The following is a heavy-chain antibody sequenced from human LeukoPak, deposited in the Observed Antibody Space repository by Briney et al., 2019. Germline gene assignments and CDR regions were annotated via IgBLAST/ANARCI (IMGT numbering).Heavy chain of an antibody. J-gene: IGHJ3*02. CDR1: GGTFSSYA. Sequence: SVKVSCKASGGTFSSYAISWVRQAPGQGLEWMGGIIPIFGTANYAQKFQGRVTITTDESTSTAYMELSSLRSEDTAVYYCARGVTSTWTDAFDIWGQGTKVTVSS. V-gene: IGHV1-69*05. CDR3: ARGVTSTWTDAFDI. D-gene: IGHD6-13*01. CDR2: IIPIFGTA.